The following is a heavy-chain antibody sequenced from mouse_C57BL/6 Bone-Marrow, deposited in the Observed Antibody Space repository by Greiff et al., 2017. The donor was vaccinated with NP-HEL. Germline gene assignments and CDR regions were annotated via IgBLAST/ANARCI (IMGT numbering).Heavy chain of an antibody. D-gene: IGHD1-1*01. Sequence: EVQLQQSGPELVKPGASVKISCKASGYSFTGYYMNWVKQSPEKSLEWIGEINPSTGGTTYNQKFKAKATLTVDKSSSTAYMQLKSLTSEDSAVYYCARFDFATTVGDVWDTGTAVTVSS. CDR3: ARFDFATTVGDV. J-gene: IGHJ1*03. CDR2: INPSTGGT. V-gene: IGHV1-42*01. CDR1: GYSFTGYY.